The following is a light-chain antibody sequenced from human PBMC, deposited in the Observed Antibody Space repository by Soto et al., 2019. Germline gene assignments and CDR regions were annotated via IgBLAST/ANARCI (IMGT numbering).Light chain of an antibody. CDR1: SSNIGSNS. V-gene: IGLV1-44*01. CDR2: NTD. Sequence: QAVVTQPPSASGTPGQSVTISCSGSSSNIGSNSVGWYQHLPGTAPKLLIYNTDQRPSGVPDRFSGSKSVTSASLAISGLQSEDEADYYCSTWEDSLDARLFGGGTKLTVL. J-gene: IGLJ3*02. CDR3: STWEDSLDARL.